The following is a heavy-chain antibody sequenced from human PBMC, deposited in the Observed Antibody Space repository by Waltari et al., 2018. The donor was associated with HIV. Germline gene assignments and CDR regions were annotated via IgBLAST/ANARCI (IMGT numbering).Heavy chain of an antibody. V-gene: IGHV4-61*02. CDR1: GGSVSSGSYF. CDR3: AREPRGDFAFDS. CDR2: IYTNGNT. D-gene: IGHD4-17*01. Sequence: QVQLQESGPGLVKPSQTLSLTCTVAGGSVSSGSYFWNWIRQPAGKGLEWIGRIYTNGNTSYNPSLKSRLTISLDTSKNQFSLKLRSVTAADTAVYYCAREPRGDFAFDSWGRGTLVTVSS. J-gene: IGHJ4*02.